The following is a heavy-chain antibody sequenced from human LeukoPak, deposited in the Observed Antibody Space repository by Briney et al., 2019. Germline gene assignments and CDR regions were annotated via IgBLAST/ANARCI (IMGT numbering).Heavy chain of an antibody. Sequence: GGSLRLSCAASGFSVSSNYMSWVRQAPGKGLEWVSVIYSGGSTYYADSVKGRFSISRDNSKNTLYLQMNSLRAEDTAVYYCASSEKAARLDYWGQGTLVTVSS. D-gene: IGHD6-13*01. CDR2: IYSGGST. V-gene: IGHV3-66*01. CDR1: GFSVSSNY. CDR3: ASSEKAARLDY. J-gene: IGHJ4*02.